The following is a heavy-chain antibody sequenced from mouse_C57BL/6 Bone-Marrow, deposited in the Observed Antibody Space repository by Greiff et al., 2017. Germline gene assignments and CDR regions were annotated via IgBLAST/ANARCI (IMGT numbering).Heavy chain of an antibody. CDR1: GFNIKDYY. CDR2: IDPEDGET. CDR3: AIRYYVNYAWFAY. Sequence: EVQLQQPGAELVKPGASVKLSCTASGFNIKDYYMHWVKQRTEQGLEWIGRIDPEDGETKYAPKFKGKATITADTSSNTAYLQLSSLTSEDTAVYYCAIRYYVNYAWFAYWGQGTLVTVSA. D-gene: IGHD2-1*01. J-gene: IGHJ3*01. V-gene: IGHV14-2*01.